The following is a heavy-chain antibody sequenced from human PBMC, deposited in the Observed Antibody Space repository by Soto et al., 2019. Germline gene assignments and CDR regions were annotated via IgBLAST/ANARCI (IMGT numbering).Heavy chain of an antibody. V-gene: IGHV1-46*01. Sequence: QVQLVQSGADVKKPGTSVKASCKAAGYSFTNYCMYWVRQAPGQGLEWMGMINPRTGSTRYAQKFQDRVTLTRDTSTTTVYMELSTLISDDTAVYYCARDGGLLTASWHYDLWGPGTLVTVSS. D-gene: IGHD2-15*01. CDR2: INPRTGST. CDR3: ARDGGLLTASWHYDL. CDR1: GYSFTNYC. J-gene: IGHJ2*01.